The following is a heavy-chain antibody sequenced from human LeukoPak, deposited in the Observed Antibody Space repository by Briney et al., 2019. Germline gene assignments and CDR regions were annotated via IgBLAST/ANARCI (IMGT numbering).Heavy chain of an antibody. D-gene: IGHD3-22*01. CDR2: INWNGGST. V-gene: IGHV3-20*04. CDR1: GFTFDDYG. J-gene: IGHJ4*02. Sequence: GGSLRLSCAASGFTFDDYGMSWVRHAPGKGLEWVSGINWNGGSTGYADSVKGRFTISRDNAKNSLYLQMNSLRAEDTAVYYCAGTNYYDSSGYSPPFDYWGQGTLVTVSA. CDR3: AGTNYYDSSGYSPPFDY.